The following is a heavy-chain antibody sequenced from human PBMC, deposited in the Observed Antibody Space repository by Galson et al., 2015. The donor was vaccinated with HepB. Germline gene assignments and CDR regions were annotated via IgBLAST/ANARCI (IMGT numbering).Heavy chain of an antibody. D-gene: IGHD4-11*01. V-gene: IGHV1-18*01. J-gene: IGHJ6*02. Sequence: SVKVSCKVSGYTFNHYAMNWVRQAPGQGLEWMGWISAYNGNTNYAQKLQGRVTMTTATSTRTAYMELRSLRSDDTAVYYCAGESVRERHYYGMDVWGQGTTVTVSS. CDR3: AGESVRERHYYGMDV. CDR2: ISAYNGNT. CDR1: GYTFNHYA.